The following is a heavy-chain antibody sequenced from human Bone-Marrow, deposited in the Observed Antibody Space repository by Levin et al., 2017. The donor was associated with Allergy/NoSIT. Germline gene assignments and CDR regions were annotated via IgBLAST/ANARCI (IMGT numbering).Heavy chain of an antibody. D-gene: IGHD3-3*01. CDR3: ARDRVGFLEWLSHWFDP. J-gene: IGHJ5*02. V-gene: IGHV3-30-3*01. Sequence: GGSLRLSCAASGFTFSSYAMHWVRQAPGKGLEWVAVITYDGSNKYYADSVKGRFTISRDNSKNTLYLQMNSLRAEDTAVYYCARDRVGFLEWLSHWFDPWGQGTLVTVSS. CDR2: ITYDGSNK. CDR1: GFTFSSYA.